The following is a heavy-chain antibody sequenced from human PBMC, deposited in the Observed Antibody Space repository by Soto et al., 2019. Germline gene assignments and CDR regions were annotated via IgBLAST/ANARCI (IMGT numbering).Heavy chain of an antibody. CDR2: IIPIFGTA. CDR3: ASVRVRFLEWLGSEG. CDR1: GGTFSSYA. V-gene: IGHV1-69*12. Sequence: QVQLVQSGAEVKKPGSSVKVSCKASGGTFSSYAISWVRQAPGQGLEWMGGIIPIFGTANYAQKFQGRVTSAADESTSTAYIELSSLRSEDTAVYYCASVRVRFLEWLGSEGWGQGTLVTVSS. J-gene: IGHJ4*02. D-gene: IGHD3-3*01.